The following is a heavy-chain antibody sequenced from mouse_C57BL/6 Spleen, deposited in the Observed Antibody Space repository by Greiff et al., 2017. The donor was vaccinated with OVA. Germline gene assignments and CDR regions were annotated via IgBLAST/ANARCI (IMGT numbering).Heavy chain of an antibody. CDR2: ISSGGSYT. J-gene: IGHJ2*01. V-gene: IGHV5-6*01. CDR1: GFTFSSYG. Sequence: EVMLVESGGDLVKPGGSLKLSCAASGFTFSSYGMSWVRQTPDKRLEWVATISSGGSYTYYPDSVKGRFTISRYNAKNTLYLQMSSLKSEDTAMYYCARAYYSNWYFDYWGQGTTLTVSS. CDR3: ARAYYSNWYFDY. D-gene: IGHD2-5*01.